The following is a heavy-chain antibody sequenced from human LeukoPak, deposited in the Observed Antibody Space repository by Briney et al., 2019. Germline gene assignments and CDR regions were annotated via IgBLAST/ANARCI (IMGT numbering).Heavy chain of an antibody. D-gene: IGHD1-26*01. J-gene: IGHJ5*01. Sequence: PGGSLRLSCAAARFTFSSYAMSWVRQAPGKGLEWVSAISGSGGSTYYADSVKGRFTISRDNSKNTLYLQVNSLRAEDTAVYYCARTEGMVAYDSWGQGTLVTVSS. CDR2: ISGSGGST. CDR3: ARTEGMVAYDS. V-gene: IGHV3-23*01. CDR1: RFTFSSYA.